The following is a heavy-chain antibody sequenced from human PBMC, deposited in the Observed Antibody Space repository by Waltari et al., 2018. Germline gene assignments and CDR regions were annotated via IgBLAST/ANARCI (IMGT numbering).Heavy chain of an antibody. CDR2: IKSKAAGGTI. CDR1: GFTFINVW. Sequence: EVQLVESGGGLVKPGGSLRLSCAASGFTFINVWMTWVRQAPGKGLWWVGRIKSKAAGGTIEYAAPVEGRFTISRDDSKNTMYMQMNNLKTEDTAMYYCATVVKTPSGYDYWGQGTLVTVSS. CDR3: ATVVKTPSGYDY. V-gene: IGHV3-15*01. J-gene: IGHJ4*02. D-gene: IGHD3-9*01.